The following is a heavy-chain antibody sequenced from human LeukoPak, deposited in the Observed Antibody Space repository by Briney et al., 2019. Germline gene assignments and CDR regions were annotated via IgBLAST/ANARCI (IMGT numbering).Heavy chain of an antibody. CDR3: ARDRIGVRGYSYGVPYYFDY. V-gene: IGHV4-30-4*08. CDR2: IYYSGST. J-gene: IGHJ4*02. D-gene: IGHD5-18*01. Sequence: SETLSLTCTVSGGSISSGDYYWSWIRQPPGKGLEWIGYIYYSGSTYYNPSLKSRVTISVDTSKNQFSLKLSSVTAADTAVYYCARDRIGVRGYSYGVPYYFDYWGQGTLVTVSS. CDR1: GGSISSGDYY.